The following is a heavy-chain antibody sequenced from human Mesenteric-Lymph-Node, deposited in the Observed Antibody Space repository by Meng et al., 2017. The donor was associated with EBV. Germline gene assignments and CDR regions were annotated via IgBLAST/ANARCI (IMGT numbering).Heavy chain of an antibody. V-gene: IGHV1-18*01. CDR3: VRTSVYSSGFSDF. Sequence: VQPLRAGAEVNKHGACVKVASTASFYTLPNFAFHWLRQSPGQGLEWMGWVSAYNGNTEYPQKFQGRVAMTTDTSTTTVYMELRSLRPVDTATYYCVRTSVYSSGFSDFWGQGTLVTVSS. J-gene: IGHJ4*02. CDR1: FYTLPNFA. D-gene: IGHD6-19*01. CDR2: VSAYNGNT.